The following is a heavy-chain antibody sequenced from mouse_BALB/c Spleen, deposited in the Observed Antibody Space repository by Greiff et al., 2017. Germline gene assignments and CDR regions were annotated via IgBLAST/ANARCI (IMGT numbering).Heavy chain of an antibody. CDR2: INPSSGYT. V-gene: IGHV1-4*01. CDR1: GYTFTSYT. CDR3: ARLDGNYGGFAY. Sequence: QVQLKQSGAELARPGASVKMSCKASGYTFTSYTMHWVNQRPGQGLEWIGYINPSSGYTNYNQKFKDKATLTADKSSSTAYMQLSSLTSEDSAVYYCARLDGNYGGFAYWGQGTLVTVSA. D-gene: IGHD2-1*01. J-gene: IGHJ3*01.